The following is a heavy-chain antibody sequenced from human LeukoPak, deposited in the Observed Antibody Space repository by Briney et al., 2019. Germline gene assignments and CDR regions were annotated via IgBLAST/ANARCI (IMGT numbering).Heavy chain of an antibody. D-gene: IGHD3-10*01. CDR2: INHSGGT. V-gene: IGHV4-34*01. CDR1: GGSFSGYY. Sequence: SETLSLTGAVYGGSFSGYYLSWIRQPRGKGLEWIGEINHSGGTNYNPSLKSRVTISVDTSKNQFSLKLSSVTAADTAVYYCARGRIWFGELGRYYYMDVWGKGTTVTVSS. J-gene: IGHJ6*03. CDR3: ARGRIWFGELGRYYYMDV.